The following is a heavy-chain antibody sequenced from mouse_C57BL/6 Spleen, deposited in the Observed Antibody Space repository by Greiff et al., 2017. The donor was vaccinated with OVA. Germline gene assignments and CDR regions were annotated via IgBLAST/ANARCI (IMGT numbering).Heavy chain of an antibody. CDR2: IDPSDSYT. V-gene: IGHV1-69*01. D-gene: IGHD1-1*01. CDR3: ARYYYGSSYAMDY. J-gene: IGHJ4*01. Sequence: QVQLQQPGAELVMPGASVKLSCKASGYTFTSYWMHWVKQRPGQGLEWIGEIDPSDSYTNYNQKFKGKSKVTVDKSSSTAYMQLSSLTSEDSAVYYCARYYYGSSYAMDYWGQGTSVTVSS. CDR1: GYTFTSYW.